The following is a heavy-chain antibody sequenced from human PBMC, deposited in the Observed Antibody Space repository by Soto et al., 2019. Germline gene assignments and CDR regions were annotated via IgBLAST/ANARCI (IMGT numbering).Heavy chain of an antibody. CDR3: VRLRYSYGRESAMDV. CDR2: AYYSGKS. J-gene: IGHJ6*02. D-gene: IGHD5-18*01. V-gene: IGHV4-59*08. CDR1: GVSLTSHH. Sequence: QVQLQESGPGLVKSSDTLSLTCTVSGVSLTSHHWTWIRQPPGAGLEYIGYAYYSGKSNYNPSPKSRVTISVDTSKNQSALTLTSVTAADTAIYYCVRLRYSYGRESAMDVWGQGTTVTVSS.